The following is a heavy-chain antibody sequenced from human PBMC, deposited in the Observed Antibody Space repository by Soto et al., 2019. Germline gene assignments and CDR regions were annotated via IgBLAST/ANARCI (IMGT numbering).Heavy chain of an antibody. J-gene: IGHJ1*01. D-gene: IGHD3-22*01. V-gene: IGHV4-30-2*01. CDR3: ASSYYDSSGSALRD. Sequence: QLQLQESGSGLVKPSQTLSLTCAVSGGSISSGGYSWSWIRQPPGKVLEWIGYIYHSGSTYYHPSLKSRVTISVDRSKNQFSLKLSSVTAADTAVYYCASSYYDSSGSALRDWGQGTLVTVSS. CDR2: IYHSGST. CDR1: GGSISSGGYS.